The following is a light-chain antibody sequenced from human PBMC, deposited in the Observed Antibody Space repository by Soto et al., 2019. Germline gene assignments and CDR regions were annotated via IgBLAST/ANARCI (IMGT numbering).Light chain of an antibody. Sequence: QSALTQPASVSGSPGQSITISCTGTSSDIGNYDYVSWYQQLPGKAPKLLIFEVSDRPSGVPDRFSGSKSGNTASLTVSGLQAEDEGTYYCSSYGGYNNVVFGTGTKVTVL. J-gene: IGLJ1*01. V-gene: IGLV2-8*01. CDR3: SSYGGYNNVV. CDR2: EVS. CDR1: SSDIGNYDY.